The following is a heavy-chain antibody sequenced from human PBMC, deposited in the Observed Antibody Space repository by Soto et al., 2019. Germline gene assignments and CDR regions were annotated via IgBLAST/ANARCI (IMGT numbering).Heavy chain of an antibody. CDR3: ATDTLLDLEKNYYGMAV. CDR1: GNTVPNYV. Sequence: GASVKVSCTASGNTVPNYVIHWVRQAPGQRLEWMGWISAYNGNTNYAQKLQGRLTMTTDTSTTTAYMELRSLRSDDTAVYYCATDTLLDLEKNYYGMAVWGQGTTVTSP. V-gene: IGHV1-18*01. CDR2: ISAYNGNT. J-gene: IGHJ6*02.